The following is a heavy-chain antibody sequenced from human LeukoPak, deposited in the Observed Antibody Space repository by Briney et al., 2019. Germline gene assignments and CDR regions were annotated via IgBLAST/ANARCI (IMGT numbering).Heavy chain of an antibody. CDR3: ALRTVGTFYYYYYMDV. V-gene: IGHV1-69*02. Sequence: SAKVSCKASGGTFSSYTISWVRQAPGQGLEWMGRIIPILGIANYAQKFQGRVTITADKSTSTAYMELSSLRSEDTAVYYCALRTVGTFYYYYYMDVWGKGTTVTVSS. CDR1: GGTFSSYT. D-gene: IGHD4-23*01. J-gene: IGHJ6*03. CDR2: IIPILGIA.